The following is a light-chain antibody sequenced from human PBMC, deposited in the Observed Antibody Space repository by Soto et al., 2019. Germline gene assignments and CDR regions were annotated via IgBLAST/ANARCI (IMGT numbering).Light chain of an antibody. V-gene: IGLV2-8*01. CDR2: DVT. J-gene: IGLJ2*01. CDR1: SSDVGGYDF. CDR3: SSSAGSSLPVA. Sequence: SALTQPPSASGSPGQSVTISCTGASSDVGGYDFVSWYQQHPGKAPKLMIYDVTKRPSGVPDRFSGSKSGNTASLTVSGLQADDGADYYCSSSAGSSLPVAFGGGTKLTVL.